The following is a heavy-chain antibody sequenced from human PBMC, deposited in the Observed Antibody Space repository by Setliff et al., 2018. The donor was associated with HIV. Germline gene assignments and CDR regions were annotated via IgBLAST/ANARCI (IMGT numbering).Heavy chain of an antibody. V-gene: IGHV3-74*01. Sequence: GGSLRLSCAASGFTFGNFWMHWVRQAPGKGLVWVSRIHSDGSSTSYADSVKGRFTISRDNAKNTLYLQMNGLRAEDTAVYYCARDVVGATGYWGQGTLVTVSS. CDR3: ARDVVGATGY. D-gene: IGHD1-26*01. CDR2: IHSDGSST. J-gene: IGHJ4*02. CDR1: GFTFGNFW.